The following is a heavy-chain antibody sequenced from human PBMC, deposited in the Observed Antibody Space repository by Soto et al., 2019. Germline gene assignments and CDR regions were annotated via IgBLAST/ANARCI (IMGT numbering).Heavy chain of an antibody. CDR2: IKQDGSEK. J-gene: IGHJ4*02. V-gene: IGHV3-7*05. Sequence: SGGSLRLSCAASGFTFSSYWMSWVRQAPGKGLEWVANIKQDGSEKYYVDSVKGRFTISRDNAKNSLYLQMNSLRAEDTAVYYCARDGLRQQWLVQNWDYFDYWGQGTLVTVSS. D-gene: IGHD6-19*01. CDR1: GFTFSSYW. CDR3: ARDGLRQQWLVQNWDYFDY.